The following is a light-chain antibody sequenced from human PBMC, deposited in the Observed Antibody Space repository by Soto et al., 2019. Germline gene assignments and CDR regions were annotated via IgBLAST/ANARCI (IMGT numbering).Light chain of an antibody. J-gene: IGLJ1*01. CDR2: GDN. CDR3: QSYDISLHNYV. CDR1: TSNIGAPYD. Sequence: QSVLTQPPSVSGAPGQRVSISCTGSTSNIGAPYDVHWYQHLPGAAPKLLIYGDNNRPSGVPDRFSGSKSGTSASLAITSLQAEAEADYYCQSYDISLHNYVFGTGTKLTVL. V-gene: IGLV1-40*01.